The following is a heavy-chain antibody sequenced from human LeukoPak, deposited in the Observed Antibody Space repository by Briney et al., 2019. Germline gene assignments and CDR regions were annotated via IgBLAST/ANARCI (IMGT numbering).Heavy chain of an antibody. D-gene: IGHD1-26*01. CDR1: GFTFSDYY. J-gene: IGHJ6*03. V-gene: IGHV3-11*04. Sequence: GGSLRLSCAASGFTFSDYYMSWIRQAPGKGLEWVSYISSSGSTIYYADSVRGRFTISRDNAKDSLYLQMNSLGPEDTAVYYCARDPYSGNYGNYYYYYMDVWGKGTTVTISS. CDR2: ISSSGSTI. CDR3: ARDPYSGNYGNYYYYYMDV.